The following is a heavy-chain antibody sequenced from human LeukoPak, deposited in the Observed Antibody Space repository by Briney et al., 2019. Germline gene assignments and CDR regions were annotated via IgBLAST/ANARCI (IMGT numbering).Heavy chain of an antibody. CDR1: GYTFSLYL. V-gene: IGHV1-3*01. CDR3: ARDQGPYDSSGDYYPPGC. Sequence: GASVKVSCKASGYTFSLYLMHWVRQAPGQSLEWMGWINPVNGKTKYSQRFQGRVTITRDTSASTAYMELSSLTSDDTAVYYCARDQGPYDSSGDYYPPGCWGQGTLVTVSS. CDR2: INPVNGKT. D-gene: IGHD3-22*01. J-gene: IGHJ4*02.